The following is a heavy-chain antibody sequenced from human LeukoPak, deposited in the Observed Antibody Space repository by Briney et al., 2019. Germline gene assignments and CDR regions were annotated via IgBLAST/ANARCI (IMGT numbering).Heavy chain of an antibody. J-gene: IGHJ3*02. CDR1: GGSISSSSYY. CDR3: ARRVLGGFDAFDI. V-gene: IGHV4-39*01. Sequence: KPSETLSLTCTVSGGSISSSSYYWGWIRQPPGKGLEWLGSIYYSGCTYYNPSLKSRVTISVDTSKNQFSLKLSSVTAADTAVYYCARRVLGGFDAFDIWGQGTMVTVSS. D-gene: IGHD3-16*01. CDR2: IYYSGCT.